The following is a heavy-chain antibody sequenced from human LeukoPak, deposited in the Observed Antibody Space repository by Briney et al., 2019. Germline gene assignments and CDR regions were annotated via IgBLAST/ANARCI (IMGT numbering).Heavy chain of an antibody. CDR1: GFTVSSNF. V-gene: IGHV3-66*01. D-gene: IGHD5-12*01. Sequence: GGSLRLSCATSGFTVSSNFMSWVRQAPGKGLEWVSVIYSGGDTYYADSVKGRFTISRDKSKNTLYLQMNSLRAEDTAVYYCARVQWDGYNSQAFDIWGQGTVVTVSS. CDR3: ARVQWDGYNSQAFDI. J-gene: IGHJ3*02. CDR2: IYSGGDT.